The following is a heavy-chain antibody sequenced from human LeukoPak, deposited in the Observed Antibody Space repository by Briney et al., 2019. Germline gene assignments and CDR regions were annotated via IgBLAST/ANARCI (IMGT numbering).Heavy chain of an antibody. Sequence: GGSLKLSRAASGFTFSGTAIHWVHQAPGKGLEWVGRIRSKSNDYATSYAASLKGRFTISRDDSKNTAYLQMNSLKTDDTAVYYCVRDLGGGGLEAWNYYYGMDVWGQGTTVTVSS. V-gene: IGHV3-73*01. CDR3: VRDLGGGGLEAWNYYYGMDV. CDR2: IRSKSNDYAT. D-gene: IGHD5-24*01. CDR1: GFTFSGTA. J-gene: IGHJ6*02.